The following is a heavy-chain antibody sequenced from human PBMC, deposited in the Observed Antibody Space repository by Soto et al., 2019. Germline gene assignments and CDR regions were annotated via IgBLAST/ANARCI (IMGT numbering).Heavy chain of an antibody. CDR3: ARDSPRLRLGELPLIDV. Sequence: PGGSLRLSCAASGFTFSSYSMNWVRQAPGKGLEWVSSISSSSSYIYYADSVKGRFTISRDNAKNSLYLQMNSLRAEDTAVYYCARDSPRLRLGELPLIDVWGQGTTVTVSS. J-gene: IGHJ6*02. D-gene: IGHD3-16*01. CDR1: GFTFSSYS. CDR2: ISSSSSYI. V-gene: IGHV3-21*01.